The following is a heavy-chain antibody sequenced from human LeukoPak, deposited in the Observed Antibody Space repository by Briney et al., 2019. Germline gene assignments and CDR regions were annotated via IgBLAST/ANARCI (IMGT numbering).Heavy chain of an antibody. Sequence: SVKVSCKASGGTFSSYAISWVRQAPGQGLEWMGRIIPILGIANYAQKFQGRVTITADKSTSTAYMELSSRRSDDTAVYYCARDPGYHRGHDAFDIWGQRTMVTVSS. CDR2: IIPILGIA. CDR1: GGTFSSYA. CDR3: ARDPGYHRGHDAFDI. D-gene: IGHD3-16*02. J-gene: IGHJ3*02. V-gene: IGHV1-69*04.